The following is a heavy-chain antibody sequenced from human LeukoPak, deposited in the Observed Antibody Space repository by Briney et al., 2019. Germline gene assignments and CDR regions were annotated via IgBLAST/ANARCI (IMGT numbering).Heavy chain of an antibody. CDR3: AREAGSSVNFDY. V-gene: IGHV3-74*01. D-gene: IGHD4-11*01. CDR2: INSDGSST. J-gene: IGHJ4*02. Sequence: GGSLRLSCAASESTFSKFWMHWVRQAPGKGLVWVSRINSDGSSTTYADSVKGRFTISRDNAKNTLYLQMNSLRADDTAVYYCAREAGSSVNFDYWGQGTLVTVSS. CDR1: ESTFSKFW.